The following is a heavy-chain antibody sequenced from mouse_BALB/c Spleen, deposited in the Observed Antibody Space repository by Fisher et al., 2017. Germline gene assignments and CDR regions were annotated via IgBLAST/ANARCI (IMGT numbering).Heavy chain of an antibody. CDR3: ARSGGYAMDY. V-gene: IGHV1-9*01. J-gene: IGHJ4*01. Sequence: KFKGKATFTADTSSNTAYMQLSSLTSEDSAVYYCARSGGYAMDYWGQGTSVTVSS. D-gene: IGHD4-1*01.